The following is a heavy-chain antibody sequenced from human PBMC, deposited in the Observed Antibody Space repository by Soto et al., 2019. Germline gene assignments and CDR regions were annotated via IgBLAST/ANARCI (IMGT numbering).Heavy chain of an antibody. D-gene: IGHD3-22*01. CDR1: GASIDRSNYY. CDR3: ARHFVAVVIKGWGY. J-gene: IGHJ4*02. Sequence: QLQLQESGPGLVKPSETLSLTCTVSGASIDRSNYYWDWIRQPPGKGLEWIGTTYYNGNAYYNPSFKSRVTISVETSKNQFSLKLISVTAADTAVYYCARHFVAVVIKGWGYWGQGTLVTVSS. V-gene: IGHV4-39*01. CDR2: TYYNGNA.